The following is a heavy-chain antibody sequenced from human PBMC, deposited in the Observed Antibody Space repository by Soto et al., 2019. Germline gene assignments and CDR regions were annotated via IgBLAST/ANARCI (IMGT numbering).Heavy chain of an antibody. D-gene: IGHD6-13*01. CDR2: IYYSGST. CDR1: GGSISSYY. Sequence: SETLSLTCTVSGGSISSYYWSWIRQPPGKGLEWIGYIYYSGSTNYNPSLKSRVTISVDTSKNQFSLKLSSVTAADTAVYYCARASLYSSSNFDYWGQGTLVTVSS. V-gene: IGHV4-59*01. J-gene: IGHJ4*02. CDR3: ARASLYSSSNFDY.